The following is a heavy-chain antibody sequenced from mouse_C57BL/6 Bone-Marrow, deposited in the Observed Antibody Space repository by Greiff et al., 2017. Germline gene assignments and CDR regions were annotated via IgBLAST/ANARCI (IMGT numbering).Heavy chain of an antibody. J-gene: IGHJ4*01. V-gene: IGHV1-55*01. CDR3: ARGISYSNYVDYAMDY. CDR2: IYPGSGST. D-gene: IGHD2-5*01. CDR1: GYTFTSYW. Sequence: QVQLQQPGAELVKPGASVKMSCKASGYTFTSYWITWVKQRPGQGLEWIGDIYPGSGSTNYNEKFKSKATLTVDTSSSTAYMQHISLTSEDSAVYYCARGISYSNYVDYAMDYWGQGTSVTVSS.